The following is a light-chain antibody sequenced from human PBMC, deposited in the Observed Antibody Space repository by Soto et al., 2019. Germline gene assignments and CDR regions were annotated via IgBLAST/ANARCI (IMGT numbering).Light chain of an antibody. J-gene: IGKJ3*01. CDR1: QDISTW. CDR3: QQANSFPFT. Sequence: DIQMTQSPSSVSASVGDRVTTTCRASQDISTWLAWYQQKPGKAPKLLIYDASSLESGVPARFSGSGFGTDFTLTISSLQPEDFATYYCQQANSFPFTFGPGTKVDIK. V-gene: IGKV1-12*01. CDR2: DAS.